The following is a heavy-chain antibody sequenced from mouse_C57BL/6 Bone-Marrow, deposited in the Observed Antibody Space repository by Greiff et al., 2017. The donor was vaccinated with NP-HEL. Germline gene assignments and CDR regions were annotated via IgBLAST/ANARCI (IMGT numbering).Heavy chain of an antibody. V-gene: IGHV1-81*01. CDR2: IYPRSGNT. CDR3: ARGRGYYGYTFDY. J-gene: IGHJ2*01. CDR1: GYTFTSYG. Sequence: QVQLQQSGAELARPGASVKLSCKASGYTFTSYGISWVKQRTGQGLEWIGEIYPRSGNTYYNEKFKGKATLTADKSSSTAYMELRSLTSEDSAVYFCARGRGYYGYTFDYWGQGTTLTVSS. D-gene: IGHD2-2*01.